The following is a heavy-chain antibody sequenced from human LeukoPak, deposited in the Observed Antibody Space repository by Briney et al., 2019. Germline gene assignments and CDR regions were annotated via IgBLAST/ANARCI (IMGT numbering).Heavy chain of an antibody. Sequence: GGSLRLSCAASGLVFSNYGLHWVRQAPGRGLEWVAFIKYDGDKKYYSDSVKGRFTISRDNSKNTLYLQMDSLKNEDTAIYYCAKDRWFAELYESYFDSWGQGALVTVAS. CDR3: AKDRWFAELYESYFDS. CDR2: IKYDGDKK. CDR1: GLVFSNYG. V-gene: IGHV3-30*02. D-gene: IGHD3-10*01. J-gene: IGHJ4*02.